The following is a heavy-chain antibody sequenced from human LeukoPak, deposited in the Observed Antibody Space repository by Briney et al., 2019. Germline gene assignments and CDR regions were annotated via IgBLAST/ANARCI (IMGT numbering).Heavy chain of an antibody. V-gene: IGHV3-48*02. Sequence: GGSLRLSREASGFSFSSYSMNWVRQAPGKGLEWVSYISSSTTTKDYADSVKGRFTISRDNAKNSLYLQMNSLRDEDTAVYYCARDRDWSFDYWGQGTLVTVSS. D-gene: IGHD3/OR15-3a*01. CDR2: ISSSTTTK. J-gene: IGHJ4*02. CDR3: ARDRDWSFDY. CDR1: GFSFSSYS.